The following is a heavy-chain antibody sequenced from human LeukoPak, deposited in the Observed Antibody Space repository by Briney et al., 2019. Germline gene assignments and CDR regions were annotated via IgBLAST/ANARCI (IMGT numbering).Heavy chain of an antibody. D-gene: IGHD1-7*01. J-gene: IGHJ4*02. V-gene: IGHV4-59*01. CDR1: GVSISIYY. CDR2: IYNSGST. Sequence: PAETLSLTCTVSGVSISIYYWSWIRQPPGKGLEWIGYIYNSGSTSHNPSLKSRATISADTSKNQFSLKLSSVTAADTAAYYCVRDRELNYWGQGTLVTVSS. CDR3: VRDRELNY.